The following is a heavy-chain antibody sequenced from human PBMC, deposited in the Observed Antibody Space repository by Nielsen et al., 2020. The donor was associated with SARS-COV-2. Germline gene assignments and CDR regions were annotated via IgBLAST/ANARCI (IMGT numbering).Heavy chain of an antibody. V-gene: IGHV3-23*01. CDR3: ARGNGWGSYFDY. CDR1: GFTFSRHA. CDR2: IGAGGDNK. D-gene: IGHD7-27*01. J-gene: IGHJ4*02. Sequence: GESLKISCAASGFTFSRHAMNWVRQAPGKGLEWVSIIGAGGDNKYYADSVKGRFTISRDNSKNTLYLQMNSLRAEDTAVYYCARGNGWGSYFDYWGQGTLVTVSS.